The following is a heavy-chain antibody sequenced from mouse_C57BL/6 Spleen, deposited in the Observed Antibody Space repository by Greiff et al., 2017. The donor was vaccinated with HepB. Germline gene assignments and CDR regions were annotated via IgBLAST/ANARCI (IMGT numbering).Heavy chain of an antibody. CDR1: GFTFSDYG. V-gene: IGHV5-17*01. CDR3: ARLWLTGAYFDY. J-gene: IGHJ2*01. Sequence: VQLQQSGGGLVKPGGSLKLSCAASGFTFSDYGMHWVRQAPEKGLEWVAYISSGSSTIYYADTVKGRFTISRDNAKNTLFLQMTSLSSEDTAMYYCARLWLTGAYFDYWGQGTTLTVSS. CDR2: ISSGSSTI. D-gene: IGHD4-1*01.